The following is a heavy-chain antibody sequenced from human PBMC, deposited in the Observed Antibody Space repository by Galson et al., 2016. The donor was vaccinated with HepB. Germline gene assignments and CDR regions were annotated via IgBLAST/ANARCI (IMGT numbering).Heavy chain of an antibody. CDR2: ISRDSRYT. CDR1: GFSFSDYH. V-gene: IGHV3-11*03. Sequence: SLRLSCAASGFSFSDYHMSWIRQTPGKGLEWISYISRDSRYTKYADSVKGRFTISRDNSKNTLYLYMNSLSAGDTAVYYCGKHGGFDYWGQGALVTVSS. J-gene: IGHJ4*02. CDR3: GKHGGFDY. D-gene: IGHD3-16*01.